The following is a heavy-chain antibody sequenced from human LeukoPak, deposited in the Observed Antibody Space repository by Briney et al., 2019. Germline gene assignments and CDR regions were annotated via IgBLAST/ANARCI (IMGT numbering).Heavy chain of an antibody. Sequence: GGSLRLSCAASGFTFSSYAMHWVRQAPGKGLEGVAVISYDGSNKYYADSVKGRFTISRDNSKNTVYLQMNSLRAEDTAVYYCAKDPTHFRVWDDYDNTRLNYWGQGTLVTVSS. J-gene: IGHJ4*02. D-gene: IGHD3-22*01. CDR3: AKDPTHFRVWDDYDNTRLNY. CDR1: GFTFSSYA. CDR2: ISYDGSNK. V-gene: IGHV3-30*04.